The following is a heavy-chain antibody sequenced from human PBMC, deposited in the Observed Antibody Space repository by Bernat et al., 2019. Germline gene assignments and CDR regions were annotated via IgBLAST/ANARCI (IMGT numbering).Heavy chain of an antibody. D-gene: IGHD5-24*01. V-gene: IGHV3-48*01. CDR1: GFTFNSYS. Sequence: EVQLVESGGGLVQPGGSLRLSCAASGFTFNSYSMNWVRQAPGKGLEWVSYISSSSSTIYYADSVKGRFTISRDNSENTLYLQMNSLRAEDTAVYYCAKVFDGYNSDSHFDYWGQGTLVTVSS. CDR3: AKVFDGYNSDSHFDY. J-gene: IGHJ4*02. CDR2: ISSSSSTI.